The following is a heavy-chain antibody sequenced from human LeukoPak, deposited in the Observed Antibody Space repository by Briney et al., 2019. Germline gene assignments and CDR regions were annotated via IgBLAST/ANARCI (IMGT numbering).Heavy chain of an antibody. J-gene: IGHJ4*02. V-gene: IGHV3-21*01. CDR2: ISSSSSYI. Sequence: GGSLRLSCAASGFGFGSYNMYWVRQAPGKGLEWVSSISSSSSYIYYADSVKGRFTISRDNAKNSLYLQMNSLRAEDTAVYYCARAGGWGYSSSSGYYFDYWGQGTLVTVSS. D-gene: IGHD6-6*01. CDR3: ARAGGWGYSSSSGYYFDY. CDR1: GFGFGSYN.